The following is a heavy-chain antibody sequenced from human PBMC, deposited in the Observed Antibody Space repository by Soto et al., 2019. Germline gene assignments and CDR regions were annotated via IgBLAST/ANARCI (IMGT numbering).Heavy chain of an antibody. Sequence: ASVKVSCKASGYTFTSYAMHWVRQAPGQRLEWMGWINAGNGNTKYSQKFQGRVTITRDTSASTAYMELSSLRSEDTAVYYCASQGKYCSSTICYTSGLGYWGQGTLVTVSS. CDR2: INAGNGNT. CDR1: GYTFTSYA. J-gene: IGHJ4*02. CDR3: ASQGKYCSSTICYTSGLGY. D-gene: IGHD2-2*02. V-gene: IGHV1-3*01.